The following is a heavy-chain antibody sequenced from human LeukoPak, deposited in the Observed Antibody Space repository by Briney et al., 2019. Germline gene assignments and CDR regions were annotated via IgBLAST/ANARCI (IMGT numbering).Heavy chain of an antibody. D-gene: IGHD1-1*01. J-gene: IGHJ6*02. CDR3: ARKKTGATNGLDV. CDR2: ISYSGRT. CDR1: GGSISSSSYY. Sequence: PSETLSLTCTVSGGSISSSSYYWGWIRQPPGEGPEWIGSISYSGRTHYNPSLKSRVSISVDTSKNQSSLNLSSVTAADTAVYYCARKKTGATNGLDVWGQGTTVTVSS. V-gene: IGHV4-39*01.